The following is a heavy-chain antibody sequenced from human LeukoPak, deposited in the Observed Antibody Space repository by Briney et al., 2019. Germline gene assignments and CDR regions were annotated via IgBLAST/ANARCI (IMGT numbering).Heavy chain of an antibody. CDR3: AKDNNAYSYGYTLGY. D-gene: IGHD5-18*01. Sequence: GGSLRLSCAASGFTFSTYGMHWVRQAPGKGLEWVAFIRYDERNTYYADSVQGRFTISRDNSTNTLHLQMNSLRAEDTAVYYCAKDNNAYSYGYTLGYWGQGTLVTVSS. CDR1: GFTFSTYG. V-gene: IGHV3-30*02. J-gene: IGHJ4*02. CDR2: IRYDERNT.